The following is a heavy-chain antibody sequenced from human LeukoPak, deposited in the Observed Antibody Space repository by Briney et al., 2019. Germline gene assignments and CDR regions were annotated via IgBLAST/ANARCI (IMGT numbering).Heavy chain of an antibody. V-gene: IGHV4-39*02. D-gene: IGHD1-26*01. Sequence: SETLSLTCTVSGASISSTTFYWGWLRQPPGRGLEWIGTIYYSGSTYYNPSRKSRVTISVDASKNHFSLRLSSVTAADTAVYYCARRGVGPTRLYYFDYWGQGTLVTVSS. CDR3: ARRGVGPTRLYYFDY. CDR2: IYYSGST. CDR1: GASISSTTFY. J-gene: IGHJ4*02.